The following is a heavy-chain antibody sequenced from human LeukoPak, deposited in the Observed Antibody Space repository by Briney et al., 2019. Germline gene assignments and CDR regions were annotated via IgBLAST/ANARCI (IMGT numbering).Heavy chain of an antibody. V-gene: IGHV3-23*01. CDR3: AKGVNSGSYYYFDY. J-gene: IGHJ4*02. Sequence: SGGSLRLSCAASGFTFSSYAMSWVRQAPGKGLEWVSAISGSGGSTYYAGSVKGRFTISRDNSKNTLYLQMNSLRVEDTAIYYCAKGVNSGSYYYFDYWGQGTLAAVSS. CDR2: ISGSGGST. D-gene: IGHD1-26*01. CDR1: GFTFSSYA.